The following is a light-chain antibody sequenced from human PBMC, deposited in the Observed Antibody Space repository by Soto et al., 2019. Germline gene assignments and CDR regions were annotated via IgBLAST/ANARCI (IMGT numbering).Light chain of an antibody. CDR1: TSDVGGFNY. CDR2: DVS. CDR3: CSFAGSYTSYV. V-gene: IGLV2-11*01. J-gene: IGLJ1*01. Sequence: QSVLTQPASVSGSPGQSITISCTGTTSDVGGFNYVSWYQHHPGKAPKLIIYDVSKRPSGVPDRFSGSKSRSAASLTISGLQAEDEADYYCCSFAGSYTSYVFGTGTKV.